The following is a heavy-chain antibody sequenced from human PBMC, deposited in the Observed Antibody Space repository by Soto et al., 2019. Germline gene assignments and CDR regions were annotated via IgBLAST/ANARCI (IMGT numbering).Heavy chain of an antibody. CDR1: GGSISSYY. CDR3: AREGPQYYYGSGSENWFDP. J-gene: IGHJ5*02. Sequence: SETRSLTCTVSGGSISSYYWSWIRQPPGQGLEWIGYIYYSGSTNYNPSLKSRVTISVDTSKNPCSRKLSSVTAADTAVYYCAREGPQYYYGSGSENWFDPWGQGTLVTVSS. D-gene: IGHD3-10*01. CDR2: IYYSGST. V-gene: IGHV4-59*01.